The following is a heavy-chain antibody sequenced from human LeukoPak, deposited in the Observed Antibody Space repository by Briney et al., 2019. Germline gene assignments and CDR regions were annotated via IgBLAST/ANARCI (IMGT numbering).Heavy chain of an antibody. CDR2: IYYSGST. J-gene: IGHJ4*02. D-gene: IGHD3-3*01. CDR3: ARSSVDLYYDPFDY. Sequence: PSETLSLTCTVSGGSISSYYWSWIRQPPGKGLEWIGYIYYSGSTNYNPSLKSRVTISVDTSKNQFSLKLSSVTAADTAVYYCARSSVDLYYDPFDYWGQGTLVTVSS. V-gene: IGHV4-59*01. CDR1: GGSISSYY.